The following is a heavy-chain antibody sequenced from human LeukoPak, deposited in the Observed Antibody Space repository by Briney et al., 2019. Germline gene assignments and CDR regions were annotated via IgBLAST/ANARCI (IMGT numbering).Heavy chain of an antibody. D-gene: IGHD6-19*01. CDR1: GFTFSSYW. CDR3: ARDGEYSSGWLNWFDP. J-gene: IGHJ5*02. Sequence: PGGSLRLSCVASGFTFSSYWVSWVRQAPGKGLEWVANIKQDGSEKYYVDSVKGRFTISRDNAKNSLSLQMNSMRAEDTAVYYCARDGEYSSGWLNWFDPWGQGTLVTVSS. V-gene: IGHV3-7*01. CDR2: IKQDGSEK.